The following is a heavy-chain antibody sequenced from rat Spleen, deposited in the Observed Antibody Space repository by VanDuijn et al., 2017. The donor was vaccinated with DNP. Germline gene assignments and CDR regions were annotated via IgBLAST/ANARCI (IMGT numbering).Heavy chain of an antibody. J-gene: IGHJ2*01. Sequence: QVQLKESGPGLVQPSETLSLTCTVSGSSLTTYNVHWVRQHSGKSLEWMERMWSDGDISYNPAFTSRLNINRDTSKRQVFLKMNSLQTEDTGTYYCARNRGYSSSGYFDYWGQGVMVTVSS. CDR3: ARNRGYSSSGYFDY. D-gene: IGHD1-2*01. CDR1: GSSLTTYN. V-gene: IGHV2S18*01. CDR2: MWSDGDI.